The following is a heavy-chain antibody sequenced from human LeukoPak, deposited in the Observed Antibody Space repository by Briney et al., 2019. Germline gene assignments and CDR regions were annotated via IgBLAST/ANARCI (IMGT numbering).Heavy chain of an antibody. V-gene: IGHV4-34*01. Sequence: PSETLSLTCAVYGGSFSGYYWSWIRQPPGKGLEWIGEINHSGSTNYNPSLKSRVTISVDTSKNQFSLKLSSVTAADTAVYYCARARTGYCGGDCYPHFDYWGQGTLVTVSS. CDR1: GGSFSGYY. CDR3: ARARTGYCGGDCYPHFDY. CDR2: INHSGST. J-gene: IGHJ4*02. D-gene: IGHD2-21*02.